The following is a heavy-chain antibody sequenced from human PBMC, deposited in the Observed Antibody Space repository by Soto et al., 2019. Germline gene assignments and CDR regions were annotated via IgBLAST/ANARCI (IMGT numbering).Heavy chain of an antibody. V-gene: IGHV3-33*01. CDR3: ARDLHNWNYYYYGMDV. J-gene: IGHJ6*02. CDR2: IWYDGSNK. CDR1: GFTFSSYG. Sequence: GESLKISCAASGFTFSSYGMHWVRQAPGKGLEWVAVIWYDGSNKYYADSVKGRFTISRDNSKNTLYLQMNSLRAEDTAVYYCARDLHNWNYYYYGMDVWGQGTTVTVSS. D-gene: IGHD1-20*01.